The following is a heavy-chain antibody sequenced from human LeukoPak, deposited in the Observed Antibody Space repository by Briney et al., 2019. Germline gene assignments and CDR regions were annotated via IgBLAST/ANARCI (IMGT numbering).Heavy chain of an antibody. J-gene: IGHJ4*02. D-gene: IGHD6-19*01. CDR3: ARDLDYSAVAGYSPDY. V-gene: IGHV1-2*06. Sequence: GASVKVSCKASGYTFTGYYMHWVRQAPGQGLEWMGRINPNSGGTNYAQKFQGRVTMTRDTSISTAYMELSRLRSDDTAVYYCARDLDYSAVAGYSPDYWGQGTLVTVSS. CDR1: GYTFTGYY. CDR2: INPNSGGT.